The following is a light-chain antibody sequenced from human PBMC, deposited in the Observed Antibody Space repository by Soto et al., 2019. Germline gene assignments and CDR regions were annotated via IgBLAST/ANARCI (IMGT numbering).Light chain of an antibody. CDR1: QSVTSGY. CDR3: QYYGRSLFT. J-gene: IGKJ3*01. V-gene: IGKV3-20*01. Sequence: EIVLTQSPGTLSLSPGERATLSCRASQSVTSGYLVWYQQKPGQAPRLLIHGASSRATGIPDRFSGSGSGTDFTLTICRLEPEDLAVYYCQYYGRSLFTFGPGTKVDIK. CDR2: GAS.